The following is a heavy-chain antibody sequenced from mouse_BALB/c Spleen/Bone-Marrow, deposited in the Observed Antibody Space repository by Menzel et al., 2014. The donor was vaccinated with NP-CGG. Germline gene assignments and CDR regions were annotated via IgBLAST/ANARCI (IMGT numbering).Heavy chain of an antibody. Sequence: VQLQQSGPELVEPGASVKMSCKASGYTFTSYVMHWVKQKPGQGLEWIGYINPYNDGTKYNEKFKGKATLTSDKSSSTAYMELSSLTSEDSAVYYCAREGGYYGSLYAMDYWGQGTSVTVSP. CDR1: GYTFTSYV. V-gene: IGHV1-14*01. CDR3: AREGGYYGSLYAMDY. D-gene: IGHD1-1*01. CDR2: INPYNDGT. J-gene: IGHJ4*01.